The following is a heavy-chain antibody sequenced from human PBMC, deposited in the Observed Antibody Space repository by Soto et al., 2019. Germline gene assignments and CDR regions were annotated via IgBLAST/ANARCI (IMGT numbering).Heavy chain of an antibody. V-gene: IGHV4-59*01. Sequence: PSETLSLTCTVSGGSISSYYWSCIRQPPGKGLEWIGYIYYSGSTNYNPSLKSRVTISVDTSKNQFSLKLSSVTAADTAVYYCARAKGSDTAMGNGPYYYYGMDVWGQGTTVT. CDR3: ARAKGSDTAMGNGPYYYYGMDV. CDR2: IYYSGST. J-gene: IGHJ6*02. D-gene: IGHD5-18*01. CDR1: GGSISSYY.